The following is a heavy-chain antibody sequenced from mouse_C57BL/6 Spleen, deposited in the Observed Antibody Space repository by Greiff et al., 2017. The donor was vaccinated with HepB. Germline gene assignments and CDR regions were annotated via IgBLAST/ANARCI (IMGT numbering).Heavy chain of an antibody. CDR1: GYTFTSYW. Sequence: QVQLQQSGAELVKPGASVKLSCKASGYTFTSYWMHWVKQRPGQGLEWIGMIHPNSGSTNYNEKFKSKATLTVDKSSSTAYMQLSSLTSEDSAVYYCARLSYDYGFAYWGQGTLVTVSA. V-gene: IGHV1-64*01. CDR3: ARLSYDYGFAY. J-gene: IGHJ3*01. D-gene: IGHD2-4*01. CDR2: IHPNSGST.